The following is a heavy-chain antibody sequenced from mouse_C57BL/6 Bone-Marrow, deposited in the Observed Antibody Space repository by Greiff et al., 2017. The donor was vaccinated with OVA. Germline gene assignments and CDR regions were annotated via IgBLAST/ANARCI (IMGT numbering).Heavy chain of an antibody. Sequence: QVQLQQPGAELVMPGASVKLSCKASGYTFTSYWMHWVKQRPGQGLEWIGEIDTSDSYNNYNQKFKGKSTLTVDKSSSTAFMQLSSLTSEYSAVDYCARGKYYFDYWGQGTTLTVSS. V-gene: IGHV1-69*01. J-gene: IGHJ2*01. CDR2: IDTSDSYN. CDR1: GYTFTSYW. CDR3: ARGKYYFDY.